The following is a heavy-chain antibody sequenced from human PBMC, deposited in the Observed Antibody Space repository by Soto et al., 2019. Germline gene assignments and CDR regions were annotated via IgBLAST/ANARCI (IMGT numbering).Heavy chain of an antibody. CDR3: ARGVGYGSGSYYIDY. V-gene: IGHV4-31*03. CDR1: GGSISGGCCC. D-gene: IGHD3-10*01. CDR2: IYYSGST. Sequence: SETLCLTCTVAGGSISGGCCCWSWIRKHPGKGLEWIGYIYYSGSTYYNPSLKSRVTISVDTSKNQFSLKLSSVTAADTAVYYCARGVGYGSGSYYIDYWGQGTLVTVSS. J-gene: IGHJ4*02.